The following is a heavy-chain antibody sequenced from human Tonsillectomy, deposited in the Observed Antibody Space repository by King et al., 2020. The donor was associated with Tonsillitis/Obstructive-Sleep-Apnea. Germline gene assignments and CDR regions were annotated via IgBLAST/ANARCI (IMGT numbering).Heavy chain of an antibody. V-gene: IGHV5-51*01. J-gene: IGHJ3*02. Sequence: QLVQSGAEVKKPGESLKISCKGSGYSFTSYWIGWVRQMPGKGLEWMRIIYPGDSDTSYIPSFQGQVTITADKSITTSYLQWSSLKASDTAMYYCASPITMVQGVIMGEDAFDIWGQGTMVTVSS. CDR2: IYPGDSDT. CDR1: GYSFTSYW. D-gene: IGHD3-10*01. CDR3: ASPITMVQGVIMGEDAFDI.